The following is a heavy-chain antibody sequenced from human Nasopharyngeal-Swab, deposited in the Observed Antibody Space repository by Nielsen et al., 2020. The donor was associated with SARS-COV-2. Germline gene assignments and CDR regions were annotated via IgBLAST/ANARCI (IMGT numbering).Heavy chain of an antibody. V-gene: IGHV7-4-1*02. CDR3: ARDTRSGWYYYYGMDV. Sequence: ASVKVSCKASGYTFTSYAMNWVRQAPGQGLEWMGWINTNTGNPTYAQGFTGRFVFSLDTSVSTAYLQISSLRAEDTAVYYCARDTRSGWYYYYGMDVWGQGTTVTVSS. D-gene: IGHD6-25*01. CDR2: INTNTGNP. CDR1: GYTFTSYA. J-gene: IGHJ6*02.